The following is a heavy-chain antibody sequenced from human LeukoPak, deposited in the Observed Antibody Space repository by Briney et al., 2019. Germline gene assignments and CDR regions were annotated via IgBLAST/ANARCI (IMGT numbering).Heavy chain of an antibody. Sequence: PSETLSLTCTVSGGSISSHYWSWIRQPPGKGLEWIGYIYYSGSTNYNPSLKSRVTISVDTSKNQSSLKLRSVTAADTAVYYCARGDDYVPFDYWGQGTLVTVSS. J-gene: IGHJ4*02. CDR2: IYYSGST. V-gene: IGHV4-59*11. CDR1: GGSISSHY. CDR3: ARGDDYVPFDY. D-gene: IGHD3-16*01.